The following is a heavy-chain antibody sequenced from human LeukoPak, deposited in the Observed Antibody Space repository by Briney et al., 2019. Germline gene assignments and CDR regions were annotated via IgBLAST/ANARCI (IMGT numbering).Heavy chain of an antibody. J-gene: IGHJ4*02. CDR1: GYTFTGYY. CDR3: ARDLSRNLRYFDPGDY. Sequence: GASVKVSCKASGYTFTGYYMHWVRQAPGQGLEWMGWINPNSGGTNYAQKFQGRVTMTRDTSISTAYMELSRLRSDDTAVYYCARDLSRNLRYFDPGDYRGQGTLVTVSS. CDR2: INPNSGGT. V-gene: IGHV1-2*02. D-gene: IGHD3-9*01.